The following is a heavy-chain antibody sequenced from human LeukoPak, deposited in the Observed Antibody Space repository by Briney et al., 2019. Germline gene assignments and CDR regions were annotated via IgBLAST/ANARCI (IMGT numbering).Heavy chain of an antibody. J-gene: IGHJ4*02. D-gene: IGHD6-19*01. Sequence: SEILSLTCTVSGGSISSYYWSWIRQPPGKGLEWIGYISYSGRINYNPSLKSRVTMSVDTSKNQFSLRLSSVTAADTAVYYCARAAVTGTPLSFDYWGQGTLVTVSS. CDR3: ARAAVTGTPLSFDY. CDR2: ISYSGRI. V-gene: IGHV4-59*01. CDR1: GGSISSYY.